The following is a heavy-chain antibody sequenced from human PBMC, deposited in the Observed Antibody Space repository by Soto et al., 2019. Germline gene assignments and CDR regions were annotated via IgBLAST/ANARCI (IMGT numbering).Heavy chain of an antibody. Sequence: QVQLVQSGAEVKKPGASVKVSCKASGYTFTSYGISWVRQAPGQGLEWMGWISAYNGNTNHAQKLQGRVTMTTDTGTNTDYMELRSLRSDVTAVYYCASSPHFIWFGELLSLDTYYYYYMDVWGKGATVTVSS. D-gene: IGHD3-10*01. J-gene: IGHJ6*03. CDR2: ISAYNGNT. CDR3: ASSPHFIWFGELLSLDTYYYYYMDV. V-gene: IGHV1-18*01. CDR1: GYTFTSYG.